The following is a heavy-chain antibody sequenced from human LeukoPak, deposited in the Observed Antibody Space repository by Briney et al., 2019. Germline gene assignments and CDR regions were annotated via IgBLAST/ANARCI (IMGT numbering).Heavy chain of an antibody. CDR1: GGSISSTSYY. J-gene: IGHJ4*02. D-gene: IGHD5-12*01. V-gene: IGHV4-39*01. Sequence: PSETLSLTCTVSGGSISSTSYYWGWIRQPPGKGLEWIGGIYYSGSTYYNPSLKSRVTISVDTSKNQFSLKLSSVTAADTAVYYCARYDSGYATWGQGTLVTVSS. CDR2: IYYSGST. CDR3: ARYDSGYAT.